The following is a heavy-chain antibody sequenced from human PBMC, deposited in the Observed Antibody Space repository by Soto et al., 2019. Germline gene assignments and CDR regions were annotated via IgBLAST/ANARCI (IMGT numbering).Heavy chain of an antibody. Sequence: QVQLVQSGAEVKKPGSSVKVSCKASGGTFSSYAISWVRQAPGQGLEWMGAIIPISGTANYAQKFQGRVTITADESTSTGYMELSSLRSENTAVYYCARSQGSSTSLEIYYYSYYGMEVWGQGTMVTVSS. CDR2: IIPISGTA. V-gene: IGHV1-69*01. J-gene: IGHJ6*02. D-gene: IGHD2-2*01. CDR1: GGTFSSYA. CDR3: ARSQGSSTSLEIYYYSYYGMEV.